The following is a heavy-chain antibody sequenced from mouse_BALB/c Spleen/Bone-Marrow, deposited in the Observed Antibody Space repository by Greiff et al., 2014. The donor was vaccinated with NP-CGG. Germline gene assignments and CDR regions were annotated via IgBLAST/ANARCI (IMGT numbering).Heavy chain of an antibody. J-gene: IGHJ2*01. CDR2: ILPGSGST. D-gene: IGHD1-1*01. V-gene: IGHV1-9*01. Sequence: VQLQQSGAELMKPGASVKISCKATGYTFSSYWIEWVKQRPGNGLEWIGEILPGSGSTNYNEKFKDKATFTADTSSNTAYMQLSNLTSEDSAVYYCARSYGFDYWGQGTTLTVSS. CDR1: GYTFSSYW. CDR3: ARSYGFDY.